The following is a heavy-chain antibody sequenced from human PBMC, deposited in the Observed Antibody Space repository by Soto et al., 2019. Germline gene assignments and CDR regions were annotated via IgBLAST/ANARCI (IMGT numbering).Heavy chain of an antibody. J-gene: IGHJ5*02. CDR1: GGTFSSYA. Sequence: SVKVSCKASGGTFSSYAISWVRQAPGQGLEWMGGIIPIFGTANYAQKFQGRVTITADESTSTAYMELSSLRSEDTAVYHCARRGGRSSPFDPWGQGTLVTVSS. CDR3: ARRGGRSSPFDP. D-gene: IGHD3-10*01. CDR2: IIPIFGTA. V-gene: IGHV1-69*13.